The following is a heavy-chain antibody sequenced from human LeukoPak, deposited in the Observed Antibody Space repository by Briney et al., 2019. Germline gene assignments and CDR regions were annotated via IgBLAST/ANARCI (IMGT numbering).Heavy chain of an antibody. Sequence: PSETLSLTCTVSGVAISSYYWGGIRQPPGKGLEWIGDIYYSGSTNYTPSLNSRVTISVDTSKTQSSLKLSSVTAADTAVYYCARDRGDYGMDVWGQGTTVTVSS. CDR1: GVAISSYY. CDR3: ARDRGDYGMDV. J-gene: IGHJ6*02. CDR2: IYYSGST. V-gene: IGHV4-59*01.